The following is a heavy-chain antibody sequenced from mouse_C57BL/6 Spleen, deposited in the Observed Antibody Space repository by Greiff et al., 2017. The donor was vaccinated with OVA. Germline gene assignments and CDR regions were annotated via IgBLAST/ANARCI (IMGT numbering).Heavy chain of an antibody. CDR3: ARKAYGSSYVRYFDV. CDR2: ISSGSSTI. J-gene: IGHJ1*03. V-gene: IGHV5-17*01. CDR1: GFTFSDYG. D-gene: IGHD1-1*01. Sequence: EVKLVESGGGLVKPGGSLKLSCAASGFTFSDYGMHWVRQAPEKGLEWVAYISSGSSTIYYADTVKGRFTISRDNAKNTLFLQMTSLRSEDTAMYYCARKAYGSSYVRYFDVWGTGTTVTVSS.